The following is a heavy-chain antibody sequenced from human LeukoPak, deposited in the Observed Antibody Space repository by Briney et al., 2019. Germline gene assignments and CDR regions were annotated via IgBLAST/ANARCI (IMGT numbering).Heavy chain of an antibody. CDR1: GYPISSGYY. Sequence: SETLSLTCTVSGYPISSGYYWGWIRQPPGKGLEWIGGIYHRGSTYYNPSLKSRVTISVNTSKNQFSLKLNSVTAADTAVYYCARYRNCGSDCYDAFDIWGQGTMVTVSS. J-gene: IGHJ3*02. CDR3: ARYRNCGSDCYDAFDI. V-gene: IGHV4-38-2*02. CDR2: IYHRGST. D-gene: IGHD2-21*02.